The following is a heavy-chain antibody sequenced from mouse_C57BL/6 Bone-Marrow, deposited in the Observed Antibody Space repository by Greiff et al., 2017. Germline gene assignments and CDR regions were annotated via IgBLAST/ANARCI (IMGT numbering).Heavy chain of an antibody. D-gene: IGHD2-3*01. CDR1: GFTFSSYG. CDR3: ARRDGYPFAY. J-gene: IGHJ3*01. CDR2: LSSGGSCT. V-gene: IGHV5-6*02. Sequence: EVMLVESGGDLVKPGGSLKLSCAASGFTFSSYGMSWVRQTPDQRLEWVATLSSGGSCTYYPDRVKGRFTISRDHAKNTLYLQMSSMKSEDTAMYYCARRDGYPFAYWGQGTLVTVSA.